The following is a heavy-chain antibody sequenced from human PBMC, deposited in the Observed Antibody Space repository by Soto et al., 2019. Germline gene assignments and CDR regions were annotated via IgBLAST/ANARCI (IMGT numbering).Heavy chain of an antibody. CDR2: INPANGDT. D-gene: IGHD2-15*01. CDR3: ARVGACSSSSCPLYY. Sequence: QVQLVQSGAEVEKPGASVKVSCKASGYTFSYYALHWVRQAPGQRLEWMGWINPANGDTKSSQKFQDRVTITRDTSASTAYMDLSSLRSEDTAVYYCARVGACSSSSCPLYYWGQGSLVTVSS. V-gene: IGHV1-3*01. J-gene: IGHJ4*02. CDR1: GYTFSYYA.